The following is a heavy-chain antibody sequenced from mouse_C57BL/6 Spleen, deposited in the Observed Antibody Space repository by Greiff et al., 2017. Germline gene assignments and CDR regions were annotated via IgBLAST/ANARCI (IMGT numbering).Heavy chain of an antibody. D-gene: IGHD3-3*01. CDR2: ISSGGDYI. CDR1: GFTFSSYA. CDR3: KRGGCGGWFAY. J-gene: IGHJ3*01. V-gene: IGHV5-9-1*02. Sequence: EVKLEESGEGLVKPGGSLKLSCAASGFTFSSYAMSWVRQTPEKRLEWVAYISSGGDYIYYADTVKGRFTISRDNARNTLYLQMSSLKSEDTAMFSCKRGGCGGWFAYWGQGTLVTVSA.